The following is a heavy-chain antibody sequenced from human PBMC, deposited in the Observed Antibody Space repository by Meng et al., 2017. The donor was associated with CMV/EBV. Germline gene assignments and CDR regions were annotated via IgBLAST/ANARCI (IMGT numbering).Heavy chain of an antibody. D-gene: IGHD6-13*01. J-gene: IGHJ6*02. CDR1: GYSFTSYW. V-gene: IGHV5-51*01. CDR3: TRSFRFGHSSPTGYYYYGMDV. CDR2: IYPGDSDT. Sequence: GESLISCKGSGYSFTSYWIGWVRQMPGKGLEWMGIIYPGDSDTRYSPSFQGQVTISADKSISTAYLQWSSLKASDTAMYYCTRSFRFGHSSPTGYYYYGMDVWGQGTTVTVSS.